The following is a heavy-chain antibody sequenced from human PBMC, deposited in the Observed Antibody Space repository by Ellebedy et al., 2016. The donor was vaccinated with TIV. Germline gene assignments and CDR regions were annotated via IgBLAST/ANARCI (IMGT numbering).Heavy chain of an antibody. J-gene: IGHJ4*02. Sequence: GESLKISCAASGFSFSSYYMFWVRQAPGKGLEWVSYITSGSSTIKYADSVKGRFTISRDNAKNSLYLQMNSLRAEDTAVYYCARVQLVWFESDCWGQGTLVTVSS. CDR2: ITSGSSTI. CDR3: ARVQLVWFESDC. D-gene: IGHD3-10*01. CDR1: GFSFSSYY. V-gene: IGHV3-48*01.